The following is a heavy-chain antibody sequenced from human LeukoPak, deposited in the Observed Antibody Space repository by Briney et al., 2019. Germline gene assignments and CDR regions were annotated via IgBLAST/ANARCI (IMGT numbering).Heavy chain of an antibody. V-gene: IGHV4-61*08. J-gene: IGHJ4*02. CDR1: GGSISSGDYY. Sequence: SETLSLTCTVSGGSISSGDYYWSWIRQPPGKGLEWIGYIYYSGSTNYNPSLKSRVTISVDTSKNQFSLKLSSVTAADTAVYYCAATRDGDYDYWGQGTLVTVSS. CDR2: IYYSGST. CDR3: AATRDGDYDY. D-gene: IGHD4-17*01.